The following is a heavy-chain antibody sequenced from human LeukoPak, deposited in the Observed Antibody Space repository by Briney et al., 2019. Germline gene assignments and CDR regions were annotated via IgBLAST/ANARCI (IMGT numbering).Heavy chain of an antibody. V-gene: IGHV3-23*01. J-gene: IGHJ4*02. CDR1: GFTFSNYA. CDR2: ISGSAGST. Sequence: GGSLRLSCAASGFTFSNYAMSWVRQAPGKGLEWVSAISGSAGSTFYADSVKGRLTISRDNSKNTLYLQMNNLRAEDTAVYYCAKFTGWYDYGECMDYWGQGTLVTVSS. D-gene: IGHD4-17*01. CDR3: AKFTGWYDYGECMDY.